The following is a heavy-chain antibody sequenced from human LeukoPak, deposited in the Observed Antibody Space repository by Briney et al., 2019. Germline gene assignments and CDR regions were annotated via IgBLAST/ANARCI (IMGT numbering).Heavy chain of an antibody. V-gene: IGHV5-51*01. J-gene: IGHJ6*02. CDR2: IYPGDSDT. CDR1: GYSFTSYW. Sequence: GESLKISCKGSGYSFTSYWIGWVRQMPGKGLEWMGIIYPGDSDTRYSTSFQGQVTISADKSISTAYLQWSSLKASDTAMYYCARGGHYYGSGSYFYYYYGMDVWGQGTTVTVSS. D-gene: IGHD3-10*01. CDR3: ARGGHYYGSGSYFYYYYGMDV.